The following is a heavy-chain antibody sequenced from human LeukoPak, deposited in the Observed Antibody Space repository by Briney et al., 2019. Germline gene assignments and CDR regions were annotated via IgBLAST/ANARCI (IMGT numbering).Heavy chain of an antibody. CDR2: IIPIFGTA. CDR3: ARMDPSLYYYYYYGMDV. J-gene: IGHJ6*02. Sequence: SVKVSCKASGGTFSSYAISWVRQAPGQGLEWMGGIIPIFGTANYAQKFQGRVTITADESTSTAYMELSSLRSEDTAVYYCARMDPSLYYYYYYGMDVWGQGTTVNVSS. D-gene: IGHD2-2*01. CDR1: GGTFSSYA. V-gene: IGHV1-69*13.